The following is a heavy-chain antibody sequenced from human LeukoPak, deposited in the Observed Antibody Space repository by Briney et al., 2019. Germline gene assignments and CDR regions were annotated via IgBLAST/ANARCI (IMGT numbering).Heavy chain of an antibody. CDR2: IRHGGTT. J-gene: IGHJ4*02. D-gene: IGHD6-13*01. Sequence: SETLSLTCGVYGEPFDRYYWTWIRQPPGKGLEWIGEIRHGGTTNYNPSLKSRVTMSLDTSKNELSMRLTSLTAADTAVYYCARDGQQSLDYWGQGTLVTVSS. CDR3: ARDGQQSLDY. V-gene: IGHV4-34*01. CDR1: GEPFDRYY.